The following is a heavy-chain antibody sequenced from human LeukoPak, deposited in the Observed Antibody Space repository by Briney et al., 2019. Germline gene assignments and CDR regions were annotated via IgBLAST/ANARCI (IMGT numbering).Heavy chain of an antibody. J-gene: IGHJ4*02. D-gene: IGHD3-10*01. Sequence: GGSLRLSCAASGFTFRNYVIHWVRQAPGKGLEWVAVTSSDLNVKLYADSVKGRFTISRDNSRSTLYLQMNSLRPEDTAIYYCAREGYYGSGSPPSLYFDYWGQGTLVTISS. V-gene: IGHV3-30-3*01. CDR3: AREGYYGSGSPPSLYFDY. CDR1: GFTFRNYV. CDR2: TSSDLNVK.